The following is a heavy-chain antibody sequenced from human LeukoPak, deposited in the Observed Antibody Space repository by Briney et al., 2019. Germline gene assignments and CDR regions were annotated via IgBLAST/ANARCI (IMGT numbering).Heavy chain of an antibody. CDR3: AREDTAMVKIDY. CDR1: GGSFSGYY. J-gene: IGHJ4*02. Sequence: ASETLSLTCAVYGGSFSGYYWSWIRQPPGKGLEWIGYIYYSGSTYYNPSLKSRVTISVDTSKNQFSLKLSSVTAADTAVYYCAREDTAMVKIDYWGQGTLVTVSS. D-gene: IGHD5-18*01. V-gene: IGHV4-30-4*08. CDR2: IYYSGST.